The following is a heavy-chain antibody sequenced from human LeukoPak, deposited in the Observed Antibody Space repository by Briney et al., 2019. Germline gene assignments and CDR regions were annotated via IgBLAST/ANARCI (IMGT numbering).Heavy chain of an antibody. D-gene: IGHD2-21*01. CDR2: ISSTSNYI. CDR1: GFTFSDYH. CDR3: ARGLCGGDCYDY. V-gene: IGHV3-21*01. J-gene: IGHJ4*02. Sequence: GGSLRLSCAASGFTFSDYHMNWVRQAPGKGPEWVSSISSTSNYIYYADSVKGRFTISRDNAKNSVDLQMNSLRAEDTAVYYCARGLCGGDCYDYWGQGTLVTVSS.